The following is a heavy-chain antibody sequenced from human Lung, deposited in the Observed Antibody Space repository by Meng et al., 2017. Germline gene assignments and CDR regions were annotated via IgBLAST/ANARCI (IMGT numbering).Heavy chain of an antibody. D-gene: IGHD3-10*01. J-gene: IGHJ4*02. V-gene: IGHV3-21*01. Sequence: EVQLVESVGGLVKPGGSLRLSCAASGFTFSNYSMNWVRQAPGKGLEWVSSISSSSRYIYYADSLKGRFTISRDNAKNSLYLQMNSLRAEDTAVFYCARDNYYDSGSYSGFDYWGQGALVTVSS. CDR2: ISSSSRYI. CDR1: GFTFSNYS. CDR3: ARDNYYDSGSYSGFDY.